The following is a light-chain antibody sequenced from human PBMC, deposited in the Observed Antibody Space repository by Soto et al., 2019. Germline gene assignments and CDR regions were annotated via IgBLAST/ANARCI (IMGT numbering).Light chain of an antibody. CDR2: AAS. V-gene: IGKV1-39*01. CDR1: QSISSY. CDR3: QQYNSYSWT. J-gene: IGKJ1*01. Sequence: DVQMNQSPSSLSASVGDRVTITCRPSQSISSYSNWYQQKPGKAPKLLISAASSLPSAIPSRFSGSGSGTEFTLTISSLQPDDFATYYCQQYNSYSWTFGQGTKVDIK.